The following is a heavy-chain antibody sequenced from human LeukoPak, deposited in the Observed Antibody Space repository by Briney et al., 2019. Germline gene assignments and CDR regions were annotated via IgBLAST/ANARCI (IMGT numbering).Heavy chain of an antibody. V-gene: IGHV3-7*02. Sequence: GGSLRLSCAASGFTLSSYWMSWVRQAPGKGLEWVANIKQDGSEKYFVDSVKGRFTISRDNAKNSLYPQMNSMRAEDTAVYYCATCDSGTGGMDVWGQGTTVTVSS. CDR1: GFTLSSYW. D-gene: IGHD3-10*01. CDR2: IKQDGSEK. J-gene: IGHJ6*02. CDR3: ATCDSGTGGMDV.